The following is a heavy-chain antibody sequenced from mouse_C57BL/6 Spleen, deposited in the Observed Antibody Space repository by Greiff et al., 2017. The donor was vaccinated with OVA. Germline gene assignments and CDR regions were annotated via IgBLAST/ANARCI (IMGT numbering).Heavy chain of an antibody. CDR2: INPSTGGT. CDR3: ARFYYGSSYFDY. J-gene: IGHJ2*01. Sequence: EVQLQQSGPELVKPGASVKISCKASGYSFTGYYMNWVKQSPEKSLEWIGEINPSTGGTTYNQKFKAKATLTVDKSSSTAYMQLKSLTSEDSAVDDCARFYYGSSYFDYWGQGTTLTVSS. CDR1: GYSFTGYY. V-gene: IGHV1-42*01. D-gene: IGHD1-1*01.